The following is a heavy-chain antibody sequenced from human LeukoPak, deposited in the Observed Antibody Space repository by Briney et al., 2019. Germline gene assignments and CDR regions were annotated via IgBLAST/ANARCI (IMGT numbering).Heavy chain of an antibody. D-gene: IGHD6-19*01. CDR1: GGSISSSSYY. V-gene: IGHV4-39*07. CDR3: ARVFGSGWYSTHYYYFDY. Sequence: SETLSLTCTVSGGSISSSSYYWGWIRQPPGKGLEWIGSIYYSGSTYYNPPLKSRVTISVDTSKNQFYLKLSSVTAADTAVYYCARVFGSGWYSTHYYYFDYWGQGTLVTVSS. CDR2: IYYSGST. J-gene: IGHJ4*02.